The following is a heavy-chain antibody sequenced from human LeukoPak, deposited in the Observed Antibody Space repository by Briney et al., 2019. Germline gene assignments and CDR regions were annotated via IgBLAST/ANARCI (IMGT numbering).Heavy chain of an antibody. Sequence: GGSLRLSCAASGFTFSNYWMTWIRQAPGKGLEWVANINQDGNDKYYVDSVMGRFTISRDNTKSSVFLQMNSLRAEDTAVYYCAVTRTRGDHWGQGTLVTVSS. CDR2: INQDGNDK. CDR3: AVTRTRGDH. V-gene: IGHV3-7*03. CDR1: GFTFSNYW. D-gene: IGHD3-10*01. J-gene: IGHJ4*02.